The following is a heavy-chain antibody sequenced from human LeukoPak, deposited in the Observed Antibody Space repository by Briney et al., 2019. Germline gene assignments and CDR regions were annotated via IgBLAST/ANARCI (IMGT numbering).Heavy chain of an antibody. CDR1: GFTFGNAW. Sequence: GGSLRLSCAASGFTFGNAWMTWVRQAPGKGLEWVGRIKSKIDDGTTDYGAPVKGRFIISRDDSKNTLYLQMNSLRAEDTAVYYCAKVVRRGAAGYYWGQGTLVTVSS. CDR2: IKSKIDDGTT. CDR3: AKVVRRGAAGYY. V-gene: IGHV3-15*01. D-gene: IGHD6-13*01. J-gene: IGHJ4*02.